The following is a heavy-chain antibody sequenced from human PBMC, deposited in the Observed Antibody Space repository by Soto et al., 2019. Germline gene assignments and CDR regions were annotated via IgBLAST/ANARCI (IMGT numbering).Heavy chain of an antibody. D-gene: IGHD2-2*01. CDR1: GGSFSGYY. V-gene: IGHV4-34*01. Sequence: SETLSLTCAVYGGSFSGYYWSWIRQPPGKGLEWIGEINHSGSTNYNPSLASRVTISVDTSKNQFSLKLTSVTAADTAVYYCARGDCSTTSCYKGHWGRGTLVTVSS. CDR3: ARGDCSTTSCYKGH. J-gene: IGHJ1*01. CDR2: INHSGST.